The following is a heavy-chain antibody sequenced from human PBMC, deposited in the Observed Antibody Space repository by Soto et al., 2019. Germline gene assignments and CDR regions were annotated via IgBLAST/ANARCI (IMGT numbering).Heavy chain of an antibody. V-gene: IGHV3-23*01. J-gene: IGHJ5*02. CDR2: IRRSGDST. CDR1: GFTFSSYA. CDR3: AEGGTGTIDWFDP. D-gene: IGHD1-7*01. Sequence: EVQLLESGGGLVQPGGSLRLSCAASGFTFSSYAMSWVRQAPGKGLEWVSSIRRSGDSTYYADSVKGRFTISRDNSKNTLYLQMNSLRVEDTAVHYCAEGGTGTIDWFDPWGQGTLVTVSS.